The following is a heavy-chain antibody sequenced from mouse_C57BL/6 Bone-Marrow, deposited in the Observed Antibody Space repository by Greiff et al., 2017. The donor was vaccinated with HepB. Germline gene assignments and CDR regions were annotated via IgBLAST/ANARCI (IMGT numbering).Heavy chain of an antibody. J-gene: IGHJ2*01. V-gene: IGHV1-69*01. Sequence: QVQLQQPGAELVMPGASVKLSCKASGYTFTSYWMHWVKQRPGQGLEWIGEIDPSDSYTNYNQKFKGKSTLTVDKSSSTASMQLSSLTSEDSAVYYYARSYDYDFDYWGQGTTLTVSS. CDR1: GYTFTSYW. D-gene: IGHD2-4*01. CDR3: ARSYDYDFDY. CDR2: IDPSDSYT.